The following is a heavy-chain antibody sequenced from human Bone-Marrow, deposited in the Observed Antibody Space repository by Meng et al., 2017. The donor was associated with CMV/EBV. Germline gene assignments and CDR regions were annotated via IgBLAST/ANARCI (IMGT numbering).Heavy chain of an antibody. D-gene: IGHD3-10*01. CDR2: INHSGST. J-gene: IGHJ5*02. CDR3: AGGARGGWFDP. CDR1: GGSLRGYY. Sequence: TCAFYGGSLRGYYWGWIRQPPGEGVGWVGEINHSGSTNYNPSLKSRVTISVDTSKNQFSLKLSSVTAAETAVYYWAGGARGGWFDPWGQGTLVTVSS. V-gene: IGHV4-34*01.